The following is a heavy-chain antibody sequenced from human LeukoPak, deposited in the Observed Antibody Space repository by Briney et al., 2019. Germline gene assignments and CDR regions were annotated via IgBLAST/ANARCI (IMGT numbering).Heavy chain of an antibody. Sequence: SETLSLTCAVYGGSFSGYYWSWIRQPPGKGLEWIGEINHSGSTNYNPSLKSRVTISVDTSKNQFSLKLSSVTAADTAVYYCARDSNSEWPIDYWGQGTLVTVSS. J-gene: IGHJ4*02. D-gene: IGHD3-3*01. CDR1: GGSFSGYY. CDR3: ARDSNSEWPIDY. CDR2: INHSGST. V-gene: IGHV4-34*01.